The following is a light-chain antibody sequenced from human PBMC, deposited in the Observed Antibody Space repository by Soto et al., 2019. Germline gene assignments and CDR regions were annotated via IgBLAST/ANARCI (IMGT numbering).Light chain of an antibody. CDR3: QERNRWPRGT. CDR1: QSVSVN. Sequence: EVVLTQSPAILSLSPGERATLSCRASQSVSVNFAWYQHKPGQAPRPLIYSASDRAPGIPARFSGSGSGTDFTLTISSLKPEDFAVYYCQERNRWPRGTFGAGTKVDIK. J-gene: IGKJ4*01. V-gene: IGKV3-11*01. CDR2: SAS.